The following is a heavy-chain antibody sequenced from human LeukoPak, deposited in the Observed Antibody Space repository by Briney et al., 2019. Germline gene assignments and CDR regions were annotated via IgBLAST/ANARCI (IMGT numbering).Heavy chain of an antibody. Sequence: SVKVSCKASGGTFSSYAISWVRQAPGQGLEWMGRIIPILGIANYAQKFQGRVTITADKSTSTAYMELSSLRSEDTAVYYCARDQSWGLRNRFDPWGQGTPVTVSS. CDR3: ARDQSWGLRNRFDP. D-gene: IGHD6-13*01. J-gene: IGHJ5*02. V-gene: IGHV1-69*04. CDR1: GGTFSSYA. CDR2: IIPILGIA.